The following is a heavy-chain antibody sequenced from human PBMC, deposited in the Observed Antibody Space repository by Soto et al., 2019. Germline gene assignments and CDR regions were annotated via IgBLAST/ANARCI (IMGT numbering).Heavy chain of an antibody. CDR1: GFTFSSYS. V-gene: IGHV3-21*01. D-gene: IGHD3-22*01. Sequence: EVQLVESGGGLVKPGGSLRLSCAASGFTFSSYSMNWVRQAPGKGLEWVSSISSSSSYIYYADSVKGRFTISRDNAKNSLYLQMTSLSAEDTAVYYCASNYDRSSDAFDIWGQGTMVTVSS. J-gene: IGHJ3*02. CDR2: ISSSSSYI. CDR3: ASNYDRSSDAFDI.